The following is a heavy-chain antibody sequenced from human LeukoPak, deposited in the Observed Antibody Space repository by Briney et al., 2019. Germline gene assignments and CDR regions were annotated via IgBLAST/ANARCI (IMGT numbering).Heavy chain of an antibody. J-gene: IGHJ4*02. D-gene: IGHD3-9*01. V-gene: IGHV4-34*01. CDR1: GGSFGGYD. CDR3: ARERAYDILTGYYSFFDY. Sequence: SETLSLTCAVYGGSFGGYDWSWIRQPPGKGLEWIGEINHSGSTNYNPSLKSRVTISVDTSKNQFSLKLSSVTAADTAVYYCARERAYDILTGYYSFFDYWGQGTLVTVSS. CDR2: INHSGST.